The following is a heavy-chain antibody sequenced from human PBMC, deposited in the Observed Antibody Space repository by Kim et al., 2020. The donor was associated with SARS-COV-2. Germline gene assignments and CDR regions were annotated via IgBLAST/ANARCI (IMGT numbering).Heavy chain of an antibody. CDR1: GFTFSSYA. CDR3: XXGGXXXEY. Sequence: GGSLRLXCAASGFTFSSYAMSWVRQAPGKGLXWVSAXSGSGXSTYYADSVKGRXXXSRXXXKNXXXLXXXSLGXXDTXXXYXXXGGXXXEY. CDR2: XSGSGXST. V-gene: IGHV3-23*01. D-gene: IGHD3-10*01. J-gene: IGHJ1*01.